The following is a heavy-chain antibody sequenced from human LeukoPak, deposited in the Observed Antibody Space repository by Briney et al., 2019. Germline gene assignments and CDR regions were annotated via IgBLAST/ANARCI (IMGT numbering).Heavy chain of an antibody. CDR3: ARDGVEPGIYFDY. CDR2: IKQDGSEK. J-gene: IGHJ4*02. Sequence: PGGSLRLSCAASGFTFSSYWMNWVRQAPGKGLEWVANIKQDGSEKYYVDSVKGRFTISRDNAKNSLYLQMNNLRAEDTAVYYCARDGVEPGIYFDYWGQGALVTVSS. V-gene: IGHV3-7*01. CDR1: GFTFSSYW. D-gene: IGHD2-2*01.